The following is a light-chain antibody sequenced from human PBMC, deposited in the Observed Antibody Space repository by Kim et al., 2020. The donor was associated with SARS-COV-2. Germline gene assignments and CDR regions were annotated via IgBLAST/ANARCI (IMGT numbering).Light chain of an antibody. CDR1: SGHSSSA. V-gene: IGLV4-69*01. CDR3: QTWGTGIPWV. CDR2: VNSDGSH. J-gene: IGLJ3*02. Sequence: SVKLTCTLSSGHSSSAIAWHQQQPERGPRYLMKVNSDGSHTKGDGIPDRFSGSSSGAERYLSISSLQSEDEGDYYCQTWGTGIPWVFGGGTQLTVL.